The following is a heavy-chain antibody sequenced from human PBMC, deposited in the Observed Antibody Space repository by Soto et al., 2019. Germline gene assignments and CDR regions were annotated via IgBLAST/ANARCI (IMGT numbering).Heavy chain of an antibody. J-gene: IGHJ4*02. CDR3: ARDFYGGFSYGPGDS. CDR2: IKQDGSKA. CDR1: GFAFWGDW. V-gene: IGHV3-7*01. D-gene: IGHD2-15*01. Sequence: EVQLVESGGGLVQPGGSLRLSCVASGFAFWGDWMSWVRQAPGKGLEWVANIKQDGSKAQYLESVRGRFTISRDNSKSSVYLPMNSLRAEDTALYYCARDFYGGFSYGPGDSWGQGTLVTVSS.